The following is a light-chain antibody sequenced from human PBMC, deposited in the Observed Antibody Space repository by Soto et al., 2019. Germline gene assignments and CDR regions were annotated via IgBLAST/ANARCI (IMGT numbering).Light chain of an antibody. CDR1: QNVGRN. V-gene: IGKV3-15*01. CDR3: QQYNNWPPMST. Sequence: EIVMTQSPDTLSVSPGERATLSCRASQNVGRNVAWYQQRPGQAPSLLIHGTSTRAADIPARFSGSVSGTEFTLTISSLQAEDFVIYYCQQYNNWPPMSTFGQGTKLEMK. J-gene: IGKJ2*01. CDR2: GTS.